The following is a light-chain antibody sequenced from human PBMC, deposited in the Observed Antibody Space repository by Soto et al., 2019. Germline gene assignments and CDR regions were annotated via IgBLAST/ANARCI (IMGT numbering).Light chain of an antibody. V-gene: IGKV3-15*01. J-gene: IGKJ4*02. CDR3: QQYNNWPLT. Sequence: EIVMTQSPATLSVSPGERVTLSCRARQSVNTNLAWYRQKPGQAPRLLIYDVFTRATGIPARFSGSGSGTQFTLTISSLQSEDFAIYYCQQYNNWPLTFGGGTKVEIK. CDR2: DVF. CDR1: QSVNTN.